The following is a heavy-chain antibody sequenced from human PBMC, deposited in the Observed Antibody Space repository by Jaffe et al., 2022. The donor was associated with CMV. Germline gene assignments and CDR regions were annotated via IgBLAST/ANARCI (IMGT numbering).Heavy chain of an antibody. CDR2: ISGSDSNT. CDR3: ARPSGWYVFNY. J-gene: IGHJ4*02. V-gene: IGHV3-23*01. D-gene: IGHD6-19*01. Sequence: EVQLLESGGGLVQPGGSLRLSCAASGFTYSNYAMTWVRQAPGKGLEWVSAISGSDSNTYYADSVRGRFTISRDDSKNTLYLQMNSLRAEDTAIYYCARPSGWYVFNYWGQGTLVTVSS. CDR1: GFTYSNYA.